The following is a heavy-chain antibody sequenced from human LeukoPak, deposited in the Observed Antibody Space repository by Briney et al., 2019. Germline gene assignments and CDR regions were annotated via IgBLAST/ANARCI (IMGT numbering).Heavy chain of an antibody. CDR2: ITGNSDTI. D-gene: IGHD3-22*01. Sequence: PGGSLRLSCAASGFVFSSYRMNWVRQAPGKGLEWVSYITGNSDTIHYADSVKGRFTISRDNAKNSLSLQMNSLRVEDTAVYYCRAFFYDSSGFYRDYWGQGTLVTVSS. CDR1: GFVFSSYR. J-gene: IGHJ4*02. CDR3: RAFFYDSSGFYRDY. V-gene: IGHV3-48*01.